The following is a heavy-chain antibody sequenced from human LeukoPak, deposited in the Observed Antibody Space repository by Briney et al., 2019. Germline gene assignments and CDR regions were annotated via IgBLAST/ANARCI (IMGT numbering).Heavy chain of an antibody. CDR2: ISSSGSTI. V-gene: IGHV3-11*04. J-gene: IGHJ4*02. CDR3: ARVGYPDWLPMGGYHFDY. CDR1: GFTFSDYY. Sequence: PGGSLRLSCAASGFTFSDYYMSWIRQAPGKGLEWVSYISSSGSTIYYADSVKGRFTISRDNAKNSLYLQMNSLRAEDTAVYYCARVGYPDWLPMGGYHFDYWGQGTLVTVSS. D-gene: IGHD3-9*01.